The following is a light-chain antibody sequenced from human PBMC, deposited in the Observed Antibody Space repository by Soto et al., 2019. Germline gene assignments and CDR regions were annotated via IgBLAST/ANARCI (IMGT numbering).Light chain of an antibody. CDR2: RNN. V-gene: IGLV1-47*01. CDR1: SSNIGSNY. CDR3: AAWDDSLSGYV. Sequence: QSALTQPPSASVTPGQTVTISCSGSSSNIGSNYVYWYQQLPGTAPKLLIYRNNQRPSGVPDRFSGSKSGTSASLAISGLRSEDEADYYCAAWDDSLSGYVFGTGTKVTVL. J-gene: IGLJ1*01.